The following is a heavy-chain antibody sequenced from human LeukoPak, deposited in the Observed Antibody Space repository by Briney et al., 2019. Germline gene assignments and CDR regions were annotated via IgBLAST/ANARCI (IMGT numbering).Heavy chain of an antibody. J-gene: IGHJ4*02. D-gene: IGHD6-13*01. CDR3: AREDSSSWYGY. CDR1: GGSFSGYY. CDR2: INRSGST. Sequence: SETLSLTCAVYGGSFSGYYWSWIRQPPGKGLEWIGEINRSGSTNYNPSLKSRVTISVDTSKNQFSLKLSSVTAADTAVYYCAREDSSSWYGYWGQGTLVTVSS. V-gene: IGHV4-34*01.